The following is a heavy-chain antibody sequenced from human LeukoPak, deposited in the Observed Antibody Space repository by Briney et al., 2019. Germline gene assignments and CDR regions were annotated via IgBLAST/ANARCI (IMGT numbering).Heavy chain of an antibody. Sequence: PGRSLRLSCAESGFTFGGYGMHWFRQTPGKGLEWVAVIAYDGSRAFYADSVKGRFTISRDNSKNTMSVQMDDLRAEDTAVYYCTRYNNDHFDYWGQGTLVTVSS. CDR2: IAYDGSRA. CDR3: TRYNNDHFDY. J-gene: IGHJ4*02. CDR1: GFTFGGYG. D-gene: IGHD1-14*01. V-gene: IGHV3-33*01.